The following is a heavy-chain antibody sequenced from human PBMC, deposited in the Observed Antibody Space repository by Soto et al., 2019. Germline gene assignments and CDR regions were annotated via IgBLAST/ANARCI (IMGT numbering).Heavy chain of an antibody. Sequence: QVQLVESGGGVVQPGRSLRLSCAASGFTFSSYGMNWVRQAPGKGLEWVAVISYDGSNKYYADSVKGRFTISRDNSKNTLYLQMNSLRAEETAVYYCAKEVEMATYWYFDLWGRGTLVTVSS. CDR2: ISYDGSNK. CDR3: AKEVEMATYWYFDL. CDR1: GFTFSSYG. V-gene: IGHV3-30*18. J-gene: IGHJ2*01. D-gene: IGHD2-15*01.